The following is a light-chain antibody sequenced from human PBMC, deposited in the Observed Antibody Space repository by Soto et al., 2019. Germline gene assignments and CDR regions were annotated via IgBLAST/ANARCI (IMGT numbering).Light chain of an antibody. Sequence: QSPGTLSLSKEERATLSCRASQILRRTYIAWYQQTPGQAPRLIIYDASNRASGIPARFSGSGSGTDFTLSISNLLPVDFAVYYRQQRTNWALGTWTFGQGGNVDI. V-gene: IGKV3-11*01. CDR2: DAS. J-gene: IGKJ1*01. CDR3: QQRTNWALGTWT. CDR1: QILRRTY.